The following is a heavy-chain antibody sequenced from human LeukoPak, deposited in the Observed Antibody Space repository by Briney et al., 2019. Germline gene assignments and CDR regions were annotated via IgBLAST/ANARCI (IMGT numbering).Heavy chain of an antibody. D-gene: IGHD2-15*01. CDR3: ARGDCSGGSCYSPPFDYFDY. CDR1: GGSFSGYY. CDR2: INHSGST. J-gene: IGHJ4*02. V-gene: IGHV4-34*01. Sequence: SETLSLTCAVYGGSFSGYYWSWIRQPPGKGLEWIGEINHSGSTNYNPSLKSRVTISVDTSKNQFSLKLGSVTAADTAVYYCARGDCSGGSCYSPPFDYFDYWGQGTLVTVSS.